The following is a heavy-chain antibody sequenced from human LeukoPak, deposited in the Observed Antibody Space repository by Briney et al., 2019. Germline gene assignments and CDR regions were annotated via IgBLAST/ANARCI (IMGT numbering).Heavy chain of an antibody. Sequence: PGGPLRLSCAAAGLTFSSAWMHWVRQVPGKGLVWVSRINTDGSGTSYADSIMGRFTISRDNAKNTLYLQMNSLRAEDTAIYYCATDYWGSLNYWGQGTLVTVSS. CDR1: GLTFSSAW. CDR2: INTDGSGT. V-gene: IGHV3-74*01. D-gene: IGHD7-27*01. J-gene: IGHJ4*02. CDR3: ATDYWGSLNY.